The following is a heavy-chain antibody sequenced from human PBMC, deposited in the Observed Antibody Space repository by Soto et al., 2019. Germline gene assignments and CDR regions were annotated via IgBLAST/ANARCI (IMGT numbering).Heavy chain of an antibody. Sequence: QVQLVESGGGEVQPGRSLRLSCAASGFMFSGYGMHWVRQAPGKGLECVAGIWYDGSNKYHSESVRGRFTISRDNSENTLYLQMNRLRAEDTAVYYCARSWLGNNGPIDYWGQGTLVAVSS. CDR3: ARSWLGNNGPIDY. CDR2: IWYDGSNK. V-gene: IGHV3-33*01. J-gene: IGHJ4*02. CDR1: GFMFSGYG. D-gene: IGHD6-19*01.